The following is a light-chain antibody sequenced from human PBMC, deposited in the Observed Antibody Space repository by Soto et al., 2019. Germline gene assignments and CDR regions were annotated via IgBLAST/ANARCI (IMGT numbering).Light chain of an antibody. Sequence: EIVLTQSPGXLSSSPGETAVLSCRASQSISAKHLAWYQLRPGQSPRLLIYGASGRATGVPGRFSGSGSGTEFTLTISRLEPEDFVVYCCQHFGTSPPYTFGQGTKLEI. CDR2: GAS. J-gene: IGKJ2*01. CDR1: QSISAKH. CDR3: QHFGTSPPYT. V-gene: IGKV3-20*01.